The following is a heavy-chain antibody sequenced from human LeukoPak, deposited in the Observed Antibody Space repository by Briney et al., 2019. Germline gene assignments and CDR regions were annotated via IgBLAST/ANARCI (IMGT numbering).Heavy chain of an antibody. D-gene: IGHD4-17*01. J-gene: IGHJ5*02. CDR3: ARDRTTVTTLSWFDP. CDR1: GFTFDDYG. Sequence: PGGSLRLSCAASGFTFDDYGMIWVRQAPGKGLEWVSGINWNGAGPGYADSVKGRFTISRDNAKNSLYLQMNSLRAEDTAVYYCARDRTTVTTLSWFDPWGQGTLVTVSS. CDR2: INWNGAGP. V-gene: IGHV3-20*04.